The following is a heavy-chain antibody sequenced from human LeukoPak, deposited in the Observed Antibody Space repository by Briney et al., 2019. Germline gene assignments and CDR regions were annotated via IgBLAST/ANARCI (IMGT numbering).Heavy chain of an antibody. CDR3: ARDLMSRGSSGSLPFDY. CDR2: ISAYNGNT. Sequence: ASVKVSCKASGYTFSTYGINWVRQVPGQVLEWMGWISAYNGNTNYAQKFQGRVSMTTDTSTSTAYMEVRSLRSDDTAVYYCARDLMSRGSSGSLPFDYWGQGTMVTVSS. V-gene: IGHV1-18*01. J-gene: IGHJ4*02. CDR1: GYTFSTYG. D-gene: IGHD3-22*01.